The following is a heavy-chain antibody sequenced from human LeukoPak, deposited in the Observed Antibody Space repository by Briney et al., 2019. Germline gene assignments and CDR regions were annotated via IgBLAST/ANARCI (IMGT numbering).Heavy chain of an antibody. D-gene: IGHD6-13*01. CDR1: GFTFSSYA. V-gene: IGHV3-30-3*01. CDR2: ISYDGSNK. Sequence: PGGSLRLSCAASGFTFSSYAMHWVRQAPGKGLEWVAVISYDGSNKYYADSVKGRFTISRDNSKNTLYLQMNSLRAEDTAVYYCARDLAYSSSPADCWGQGTLVTVSS. J-gene: IGHJ4*02. CDR3: ARDLAYSSSPADC.